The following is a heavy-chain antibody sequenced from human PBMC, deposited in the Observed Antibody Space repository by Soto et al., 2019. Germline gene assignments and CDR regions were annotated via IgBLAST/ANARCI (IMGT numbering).Heavy chain of an antibody. CDR2: INPNSGGT. CDR1: GYTFTGYY. J-gene: IGHJ6*02. V-gene: IGHV1-2*04. Sequence: ASVKVSCKASGYTFTGYYMHWVRQAPGQGLEWMGWINPNSGGTNYAQKFQGWVTMTRDTSISTAYMELSRLGSDDTAVYYCARELIAAAGTIYYGMDVWGQGTTVTVSS. CDR3: ARELIAAAGTIYYGMDV. D-gene: IGHD6-13*01.